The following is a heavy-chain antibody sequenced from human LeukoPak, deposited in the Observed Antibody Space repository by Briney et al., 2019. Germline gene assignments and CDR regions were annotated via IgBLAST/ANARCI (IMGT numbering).Heavy chain of an antibody. CDR3: ARGRFWGSPVLKY. D-gene: IGHD3-16*01. CDR1: GVSFSGYY. V-gene: IGHV4-34*01. J-gene: IGHJ1*01. CDR2: INHSGST. Sequence: SETLSLTCAVYGVSFSGYYWSWIRQPPGKGLEWIGEINHSGSTNYNPSLKSRVTISVDTSKNQFSLRLSSVTAADTAVYYCARGRFWGSPVLKYWGQGTLVTVSS.